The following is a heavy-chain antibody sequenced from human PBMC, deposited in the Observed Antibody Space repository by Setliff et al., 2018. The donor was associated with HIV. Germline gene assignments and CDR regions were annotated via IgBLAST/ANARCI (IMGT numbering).Heavy chain of an antibody. J-gene: IGHJ4*02. D-gene: IGHD1-26*01. CDR1: GFVFTDHS. Sequence: PGGSLRLSCAASGFVFTDHSLHWVRQAPGEGLEWLSYISATGTTVSYADSVRGRFIISRESVRNVLYLQMKSLRVEDTALYYCVRDQLRYPERWDFDCWGQGTLVTVSS. CDR3: VRDQLRYPERWDFDC. V-gene: IGHV3-48*01. CDR2: ISATGTTV.